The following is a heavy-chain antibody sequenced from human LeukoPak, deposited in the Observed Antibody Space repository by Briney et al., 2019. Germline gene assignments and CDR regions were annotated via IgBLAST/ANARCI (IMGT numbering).Heavy chain of an antibody. Sequence: PGGSLRLSCAASGFTFSSYSMNWVRQAPGKGLEWVSAISGSGGSTYYADSVKGRFTISRDNSKNTLYLQMNSLRAEDTAVYYCAKSWGIADAFDIWGQGTMVTVSS. CDR3: AKSWGIADAFDI. CDR2: ISGSGGST. D-gene: IGHD6-13*01. V-gene: IGHV3-23*01. J-gene: IGHJ3*02. CDR1: GFTFSSYS.